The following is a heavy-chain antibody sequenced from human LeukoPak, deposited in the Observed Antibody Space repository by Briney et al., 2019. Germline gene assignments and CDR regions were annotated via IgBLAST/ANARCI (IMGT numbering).Heavy chain of an antibody. J-gene: IGHJ3*02. D-gene: IGHD3-22*01. Sequence: SVKVSCKASGYTFTNYDFNWMRQAPGQGLEWMGGIIPIFGTANYAQKFQGRVTITADESTSTAYIELSSLRSEDTAVYYCANSYYYDSSGYPESGAFDIWGQGTMVTVSS. CDR3: ANSYYYDSSGYPESGAFDI. CDR1: GYTFTNYD. V-gene: IGHV1-69*13. CDR2: IIPIFGTA.